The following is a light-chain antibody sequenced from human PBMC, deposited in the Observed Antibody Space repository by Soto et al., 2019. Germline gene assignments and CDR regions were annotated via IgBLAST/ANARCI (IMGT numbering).Light chain of an antibody. Sequence: DIQMTQSPSSVSASVGDRVTITCRASQNIWRLLAWYQQKPGKAPELLIYDASSLQSGVPPRFSGSGSGTDFTLTISSLQPEDFATYYCQQSYSTPPYTFGQGTKLEIK. V-gene: IGKV1-12*01. CDR1: QNIWRL. J-gene: IGKJ2*01. CDR3: QQSYSTPPYT. CDR2: DAS.